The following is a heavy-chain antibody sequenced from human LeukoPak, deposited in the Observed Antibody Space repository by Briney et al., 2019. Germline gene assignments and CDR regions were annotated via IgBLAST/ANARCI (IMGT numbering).Heavy chain of an antibody. D-gene: IGHD2-2*01. Sequence: GGSLRLSCAASGFTFSSYAMSWVRQAPGKGLEWVAVISYDGLNKYYADSVKGRFTISRDNSKNTLYLQMDSLRAEDTAVYYCAKDVPTAYFDYWGQGTLVTVSS. CDR2: ISYDGLNK. CDR3: AKDVPTAYFDY. CDR1: GFTFSSYA. J-gene: IGHJ4*02. V-gene: IGHV3-30*18.